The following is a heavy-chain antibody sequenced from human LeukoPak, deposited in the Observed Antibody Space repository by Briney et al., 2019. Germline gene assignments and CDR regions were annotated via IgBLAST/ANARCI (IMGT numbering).Heavy chain of an antibody. CDR1: GFTLDDYA. CDR3: AKDRQKGDYGGGNFFDS. V-gene: IGHV3-43D*03. Sequence: GGSLRLSCAASGFTLDDYAMHWVRQVPGKGLQWISSINWVGDTSSYTDSVKGRFTVSRDNTKGSLHLQMHSLRSEDTALYYCAKDRQKGDYGGGNFFDSWGHGTLVTVSS. D-gene: IGHD4-17*01. CDR2: INWVGDTS. J-gene: IGHJ4*01.